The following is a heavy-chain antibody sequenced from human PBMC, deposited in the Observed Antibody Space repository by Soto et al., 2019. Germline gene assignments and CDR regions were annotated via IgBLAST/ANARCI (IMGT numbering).Heavy chain of an antibody. Sequence: EVHLLESGGDLVQPGGSLRLSCAASGFTFSSYGMSWVRQAPAKGLEWVSTITTSGDNTYYADSVRGRFTISRDNSKNTLYLQMNSMRAEDTALYYCAKERLRWAFDIWGQGTMVTVSS. CDR1: GFTFSSYG. J-gene: IGHJ3*02. V-gene: IGHV3-23*01. CDR3: AKERLRWAFDI. CDR2: ITTSGDNT. D-gene: IGHD3-3*01.